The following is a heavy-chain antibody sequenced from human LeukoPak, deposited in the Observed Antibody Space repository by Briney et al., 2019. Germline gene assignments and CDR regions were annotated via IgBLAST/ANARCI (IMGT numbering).Heavy chain of an antibody. D-gene: IGHD6-19*01. J-gene: IGHJ6*02. CDR1: GFTFSSYS. V-gene: IGHV3-21*01. Sequence: GGSLRLSCAASGFTFSSYSMNWVRQAPGKGLEWVSSISSSSSYIYYADSVKGRFTISRDNAKNSLYLQMNSLRAEDTAVYYCARVAVAGLYYYGMDVWGQGTTVTVSS. CDR2: ISSSSSYI. CDR3: ARVAVAGLYYYGMDV.